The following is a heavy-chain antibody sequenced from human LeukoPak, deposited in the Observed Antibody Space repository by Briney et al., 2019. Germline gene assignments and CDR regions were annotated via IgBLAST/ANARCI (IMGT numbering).Heavy chain of an antibody. J-gene: IGHJ5*02. Sequence: GESLKISCKGSGYSFTSYWIGWVRQKPGKGLEWMGIIYPGDSDTTYSPSFQGQVTISADKSISTAYLQWSSLKASDTAMYFCARVEMATGWFDPWGQGTLVTVSP. CDR1: GYSFTSYW. CDR2: IYPGDSDT. V-gene: IGHV5-51*01. D-gene: IGHD5-24*01. CDR3: ARVEMATGWFDP.